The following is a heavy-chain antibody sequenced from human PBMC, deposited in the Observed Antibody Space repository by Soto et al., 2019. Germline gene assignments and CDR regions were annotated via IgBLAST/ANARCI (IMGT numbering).Heavy chain of an antibody. CDR1: GFTFSSYC. Sequence: PGGSLRLSCAASGFTFSSYCMHWFRQAPGRGLEWVAVISYDGSNKYYADSVKGRFTISRDNSKNTLYLQMNSLRAEDTAVYYCAKESSSFPAPDNYFDYWGQGTLVTVSS. D-gene: IGHD6-6*01. CDR2: ISYDGSNK. J-gene: IGHJ4*02. CDR3: AKESSSFPAPDNYFDY. V-gene: IGHV3-30*18.